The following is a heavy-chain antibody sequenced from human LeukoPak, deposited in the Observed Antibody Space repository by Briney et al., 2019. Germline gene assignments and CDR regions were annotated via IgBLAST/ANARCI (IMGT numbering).Heavy chain of an antibody. V-gene: IGHV3-48*01. J-gene: IGHJ4*02. CDR1: GFTFSSYS. CDR3: ARDWGEWELRTRPFDY. D-gene: IGHD1-26*01. CDR2: ISSSSSTI. Sequence: PGGSLRLSCAASGFTFSSYSMNWVRQAPGKGLEWVSYISSSSSTIYYADSVKGRFTISRDNAKNSLYLQMNSLRAEDTAVYYCARDWGEWELRTRPFDYWGQGTLVTVSS.